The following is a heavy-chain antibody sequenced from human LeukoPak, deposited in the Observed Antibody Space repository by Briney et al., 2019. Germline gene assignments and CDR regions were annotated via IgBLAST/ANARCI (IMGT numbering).Heavy chain of an antibody. V-gene: IGHV4-39*07. J-gene: IGHJ4*02. CDR2: IYYSGST. CDR1: GGSISSSSYY. Sequence: SETLSLTCTVSGGSISSSSYYWGWIRQPPGKGLEWIGSIYYSGSTYYNPSLKSRVTISVDASKNQFSLKLSSVTAADTAVYYCARTAMVTSWSGQRVVDFDYWGQGTLVTVSS. CDR3: ARTAMVTSWSGQRVVDFDY. D-gene: IGHD5-18*01.